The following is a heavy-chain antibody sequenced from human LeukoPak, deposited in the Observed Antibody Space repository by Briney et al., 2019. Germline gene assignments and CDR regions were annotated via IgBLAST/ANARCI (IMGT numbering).Heavy chain of an antibody. J-gene: IGHJ4*02. V-gene: IGHV4-34*01. Sequence: PGGSLRLSCAASGFTFSSYWMNWARQPPGKGLEWIGEINHSGSTNYNPSLKSRVTISVDTSKNQFSLKLSSVTAADTAVYYCARGRIAVAGTRDYFDYWGQGTLVTVSS. D-gene: IGHD6-19*01. CDR3: ARGRIAVAGTRDYFDY. CDR1: GFTFSSYW. CDR2: INHSGST.